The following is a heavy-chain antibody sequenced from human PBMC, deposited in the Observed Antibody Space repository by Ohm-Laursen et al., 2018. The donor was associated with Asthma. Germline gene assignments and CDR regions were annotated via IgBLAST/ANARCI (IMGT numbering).Heavy chain of an antibody. CDR2: INIDGTSA. D-gene: IGHD3-22*01. CDR1: GFTFSNYW. V-gene: IGHV3-74*01. CDR3: ARVGDSYYYDNSGYYIY. J-gene: IGHJ4*02. Sequence: SLRLSCTAPGFTFSNYWMHWVRQAPGKGLVWVSRINIDGTSASYADSVKGRFTISRDNAKNTVYLQLNSLRVEDTAIYYCARVGDSYYYDNSGYYIYWGQGALVTVSS.